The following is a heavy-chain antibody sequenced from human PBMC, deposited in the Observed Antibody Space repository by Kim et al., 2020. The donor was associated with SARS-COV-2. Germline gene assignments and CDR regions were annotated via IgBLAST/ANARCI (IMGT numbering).Heavy chain of an antibody. CDR2: ISWNSGSI. CDR3: AKDIMVRGVIRYYFDY. D-gene: IGHD3-10*01. J-gene: IGHJ4*01. Sequence: GGSLRLSCAASGFTFDDYAMHWVRQAPGKGLEWVSGISWNSGSIGYADSVKGRFTISRDNAKNSLYLQMNSLRAEDTALYYCAKDIMVRGVIRYYFDYWG. CDR1: GFTFDDYA. V-gene: IGHV3-9*01.